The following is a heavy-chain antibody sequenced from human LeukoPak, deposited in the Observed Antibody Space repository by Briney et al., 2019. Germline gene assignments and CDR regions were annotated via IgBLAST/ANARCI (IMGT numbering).Heavy chain of an antibody. CDR2: INHSGST. V-gene: IGHV4-34*01. D-gene: IGHD1-14*01. Sequence: SETLSLTCAVYGGSFSGYYWSRIRQPPGKGLEWIGEINHSGSTNYNPSLKSRVTISVDTSKNQFSLKLSSVTAADTAVYYCARTRHGIAYFQHWGQGTLVTVSS. J-gene: IGHJ1*01. CDR3: ARTRHGIAYFQH. CDR1: GGSFSGYY.